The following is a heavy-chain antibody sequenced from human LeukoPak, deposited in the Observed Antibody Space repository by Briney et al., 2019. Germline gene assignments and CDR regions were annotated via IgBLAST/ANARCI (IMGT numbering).Heavy chain of an antibody. CDR3: AREAPYYYDSSGYYYGPIDY. CDR1: GGSISSYY. V-gene: IGHV4-59*01. J-gene: IGHJ4*02. D-gene: IGHD3-22*01. Sequence: SETLSLTCTVSGGSISSYYWSWIRQPPGKGLEWIGYIYYSGSTNYNPSLKSRVTISVDTSKNQFSLKLSSVTAANTAVYYCAREAPYYYDSSGYYYGPIDYWGQGTLVTVSS. CDR2: IYYSGST.